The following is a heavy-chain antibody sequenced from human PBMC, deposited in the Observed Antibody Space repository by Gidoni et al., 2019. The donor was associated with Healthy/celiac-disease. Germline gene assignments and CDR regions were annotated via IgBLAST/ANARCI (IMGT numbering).Heavy chain of an antibody. CDR3: ANAPGRSYYDSSGSQMFQH. CDR1: GCTWSSYD. D-gene: IGHD3-22*01. CDR2: ISGSGGST. Sequence: EVQLLESGGGLVQPGGSLRLSCAASGCTWSSYDMSWVRQAPGKGLEWVSAISGSGGSTYYADSVKGRFSISRDHSNNTLYLQMNSLRAEDTAVYYCANAPGRSYYDSSGSQMFQHWGQGTLVTVSS. V-gene: IGHV3-23*01. J-gene: IGHJ1*01.